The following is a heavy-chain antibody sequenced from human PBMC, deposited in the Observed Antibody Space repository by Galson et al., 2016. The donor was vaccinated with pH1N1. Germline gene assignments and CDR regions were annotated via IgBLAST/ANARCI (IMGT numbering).Heavy chain of an antibody. CDR3: AKDWYTNTFLNGPAFDS. Sequence: SLRLSCAASGFTFNNYAMAWVRQAPGQGLEWVSGISGSGAGTYYADSVKGRFTISRDNSKNPLFLQMNNLRVEDTAKYFGAKDWYTNTFLNGPAFDSWGQGTLVTVSS. V-gene: IGHV3-23*01. CDR2: ISGSGAGT. J-gene: IGHJ4*02. CDR1: GFTFNNYA. D-gene: IGHD1-14*01.